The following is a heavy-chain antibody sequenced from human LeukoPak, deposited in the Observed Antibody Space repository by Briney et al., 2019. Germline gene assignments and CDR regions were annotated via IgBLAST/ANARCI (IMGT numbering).Heavy chain of an antibody. CDR3: AKGGAVSSKSITMIRGTRRYYYYMDV. J-gene: IGHJ6*03. CDR1: GFTFSRYW. D-gene: IGHD3-10*01. Sequence: GGSLRLSCAASGFTFSRYWMSWVRQAPGKGLEWVSALSDSGGSTFYTDSVKGRFTISRDNSKNTLYLQMNRLRAEDTAVYYCAKGGAVSSKSITMIRGTRRYYYYMDVWGKGTTVTISS. CDR2: LSDSGGST. V-gene: IGHV3-23*01.